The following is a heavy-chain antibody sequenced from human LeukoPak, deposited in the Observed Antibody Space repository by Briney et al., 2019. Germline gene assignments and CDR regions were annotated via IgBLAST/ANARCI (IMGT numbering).Heavy chain of an antibody. CDR1: GGSVSNYY. Sequence: SETLSLTCTVSGGSVSNYYWSWIRQPAGKGLEWIGRIHTSGCTNYDPSLKSRVTMSVDTSKSQFSLKLSSVTAADTAVYYCARMVGATRCDIWGQGTMVTVSS. V-gene: IGHV4-4*07. J-gene: IGHJ3*02. CDR2: IHTSGCT. D-gene: IGHD1-26*01. CDR3: ARMVGATRCDI.